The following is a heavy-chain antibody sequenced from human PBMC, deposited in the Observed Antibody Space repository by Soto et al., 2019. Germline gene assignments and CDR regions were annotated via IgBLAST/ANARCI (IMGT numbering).Heavy chain of an antibody. CDR2: ISAYNGNT. CDR3: AREDSSGYYYHGY. CDR1: GYPLSPYW. Sequence: ASMKVSRTASGYPLSPYWNNWVPPAPGQGLEWMGWISAYNGNTNYAQKLQGRVTMTTDTSTSTAYMELRSLRSDDTAVYYCAREDSSGYYYHGYWGQGTLVTVSS. J-gene: IGHJ4*02. V-gene: IGHV1-18*01. D-gene: IGHD3-22*01.